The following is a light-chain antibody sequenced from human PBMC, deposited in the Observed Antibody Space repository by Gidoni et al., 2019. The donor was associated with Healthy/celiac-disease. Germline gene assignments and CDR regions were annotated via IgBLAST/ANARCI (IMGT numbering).Light chain of an antibody. CDR2: DVI. CDR3: SSYTSSSTLQ. CDR1: SSEVCGYNY. V-gene: IGLV2-14*01. J-gene: IGLJ2*01. Sequence: QSALTQPASVSGSPGQSIPLSCTVTSSEVCGYNYVSWYQQHPGQAPHLMIYDVINLPSWFSNRFSGSKSGNTASLTISWLQAEDEADYYCSSYTSSSTLQFGGGTKLTVL.